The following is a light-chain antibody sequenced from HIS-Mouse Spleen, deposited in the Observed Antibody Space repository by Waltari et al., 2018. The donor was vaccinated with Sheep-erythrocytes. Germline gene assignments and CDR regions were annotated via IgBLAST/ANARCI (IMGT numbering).Light chain of an antibody. CDR1: QGISSA. CDR3: QQFNNYPRT. J-gene: IGKJ1*01. CDR2: DAY. V-gene: IGKV1D-13*01. Sequence: AIQLTQSPSSLSASVGDRVTITCRASQGISSALAWYQQKPGKAPKLLIYDAYSLESGVPSRFSVSGYGTDFTLTFSSLQPEDFATYYCQQFNNYPRTFGQGTKVEIK.